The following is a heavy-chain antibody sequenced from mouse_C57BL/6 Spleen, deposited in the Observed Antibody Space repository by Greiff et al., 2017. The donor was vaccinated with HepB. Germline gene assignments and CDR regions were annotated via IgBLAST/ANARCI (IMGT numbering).Heavy chain of an antibody. CDR2: IDPSDSYT. Sequence: QVQLQQPGAELVMPGASVKLSCKASGYTFTSYWMHWVKQRPGQGLEWIGKIDPSDSYTNYNQKFKGKSTLTVDKSSSTAYMQLSSLTSEDSAVYYCARGHGSRSLFDYWGQGTTLTVSS. CDR3: ARGHGSRSLFDY. V-gene: IGHV1-69*01. J-gene: IGHJ2*01. CDR1: GYTFTSYW. D-gene: IGHD1-1*01.